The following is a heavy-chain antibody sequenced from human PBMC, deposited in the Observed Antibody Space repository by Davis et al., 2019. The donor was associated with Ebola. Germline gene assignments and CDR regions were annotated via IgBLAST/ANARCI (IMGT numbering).Heavy chain of an antibody. CDR1: GFTFSTYW. CDR2: IKQDGSEK. CDR3: ARVPDIVVVVAATRGTWRYFDY. Sequence: GESLKISCAASGFTFSTYWMRWVRQSPGKGLEWVANIKQDGSEKYYVDSVKGRFTISRDNAKNSLYLQMNSLRAEDTAVYYCARVPDIVVVVAATRGTWRYFDYWGQGTLVTVSS. D-gene: IGHD2-15*01. V-gene: IGHV3-7*03. J-gene: IGHJ4*02.